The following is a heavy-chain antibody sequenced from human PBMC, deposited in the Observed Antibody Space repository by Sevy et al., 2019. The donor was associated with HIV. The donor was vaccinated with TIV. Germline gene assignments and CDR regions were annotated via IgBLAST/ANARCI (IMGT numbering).Heavy chain of an antibody. CDR1: GGSIRNNDYY. Sequence: SETLSLTCTVFGGSIRNNDYYWGWIRQTAGKGLEWIGSIYYSGTTYYKPSLKSRLAISVDTSKNHYSLNLNSVTAADTAVYYCASAPGRYCGGDCYLGAFDYWGRGALVTVSS. CDR3: ASAPGRYCGGDCYLGAFDY. J-gene: IGHJ4*02. D-gene: IGHD2-21*02. V-gene: IGHV4-39*02. CDR2: IYYSGTT.